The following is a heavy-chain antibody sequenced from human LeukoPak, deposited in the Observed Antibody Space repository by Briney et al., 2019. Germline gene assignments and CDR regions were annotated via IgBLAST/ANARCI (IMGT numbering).Heavy chain of an antibody. CDR1: GFTFSSYA. CDR2: ISGSGGST. CDR3: AKVGYYYDSSPFDY. Sequence: PGGSLRLSCAASGFTFSSYAMSWVRQAPGKGLERVSVISGSGGSTYYADSVKGRFTISRDNSKNTLYLQMNSLRAEDTAVYYCAKVGYYYDSSPFDYWGQGTLVTVSS. V-gene: IGHV3-23*01. D-gene: IGHD3-22*01. J-gene: IGHJ4*02.